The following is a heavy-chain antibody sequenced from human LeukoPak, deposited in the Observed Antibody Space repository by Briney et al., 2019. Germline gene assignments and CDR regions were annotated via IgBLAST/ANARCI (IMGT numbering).Heavy chain of an antibody. J-gene: IGHJ1*01. Sequence: ASVKVSCKASGYTFTGYYMHWVRQAPGQGLEWMGWINPNSGGTNYAQKFQGRVTMTRDTSISTAYMELSRLRSDDTAVYYCAIEFGYCTGGSCYSDPTEYFQHWGQGTLVTVSS. CDR2: INPNSGGT. V-gene: IGHV1-2*02. CDR3: AIEFGYCTGGSCYSDPTEYFQH. D-gene: IGHD2-15*01. CDR1: GYTFTGYY.